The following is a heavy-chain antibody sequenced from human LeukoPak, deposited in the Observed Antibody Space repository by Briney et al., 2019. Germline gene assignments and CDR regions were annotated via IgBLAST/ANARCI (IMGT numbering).Heavy chain of an antibody. J-gene: IGHJ4*02. CDR2: IRSKAYGGTT. CDR1: GFTFSSYA. CDR3: TRDLYDSSGYVDY. Sequence: GGSLRLSCAASGFTFSSYAMSWFRQAPGKGLEWVGFIRSKAYGGTTEYAASVKGRFTISRDDSKSIAYLQMNSLKTEDTAVYYCTRDLYDSSGYVDYWGQGTLVTVSS. V-gene: IGHV3-49*03. D-gene: IGHD3-22*01.